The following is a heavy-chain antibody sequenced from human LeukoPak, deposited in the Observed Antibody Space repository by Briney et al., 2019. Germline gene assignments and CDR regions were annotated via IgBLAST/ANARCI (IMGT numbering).Heavy chain of an antibody. V-gene: IGHV3-7*03. CDR1: GFTIDDYW. CDR2: IKEDVSDK. J-gene: IGHJ4*02. D-gene: IGHD3-3*01. Sequence: PGGSLRLSCAASGFTIDDYWMSWVRQAPGKGLEWVANIKEDVSDKYYVDSVKGQFTISRGNAKNSLYLQMSRLRAEDTAVYYCARVGVAGFDYWGQGILVTVPS. CDR3: ARVGVAGFDY.